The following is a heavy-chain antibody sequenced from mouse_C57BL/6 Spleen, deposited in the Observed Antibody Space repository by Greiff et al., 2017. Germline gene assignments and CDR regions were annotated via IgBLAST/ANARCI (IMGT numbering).Heavy chain of an antibody. CDR1: GYAFSSSW. V-gene: IGHV1-82*01. CDR2: IYPGDGDT. Sequence: QVQLQQSGPELVKPGASVKISCKASGYAFSSSWMNWVKQRPGKGLESIGRIYPGDGDTNYNGKFKGKATLTADKSSSTAYMQLSSLTSEDSAVYFCASSPYGSSSYYFDYWGQGTTLTVSS. D-gene: IGHD1-1*01. J-gene: IGHJ2*01. CDR3: ASSPYGSSSYYFDY.